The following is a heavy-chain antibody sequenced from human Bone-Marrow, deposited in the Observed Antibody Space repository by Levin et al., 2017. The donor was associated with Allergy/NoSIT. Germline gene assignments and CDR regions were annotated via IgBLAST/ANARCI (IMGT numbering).Heavy chain of an antibody. J-gene: IGHJ5*02. CDR2: TYYRSTWYH. CDR3: AREDYDSSGFPYNWFDP. V-gene: IGHV6-1*01. Sequence: SPTLSLTCAISGDSVSRTTAAWNWIRQSPSRGLEWLGRTYYRSTWYHDYAISVRSRITINPDTSKNQFSLQLNSVTPEDTAVYYCAREDYDSSGFPYNWFDPWGQGTLVTVSS. CDR1: GDSVSRTTAA. D-gene: IGHD3-22*01.